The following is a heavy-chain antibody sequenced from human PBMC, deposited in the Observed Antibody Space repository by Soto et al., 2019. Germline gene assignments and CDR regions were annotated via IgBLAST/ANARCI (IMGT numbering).Heavy chain of an antibody. CDR1: GFTFSSYW. CDR3: ARYYCSSTSCYFGY. V-gene: IGHV3-7*01. CDR2: IKQDGSEK. J-gene: IGHJ4*02. Sequence: EVQLVESGGGLVQPGGSLRLSCAASGFTFSSYWMSWVRQAPGKGLEWVANIKQDGSEKYYVDSVKGRFTISRDNAKNSLYLQMNSLRAEYTAVYYCARYYCSSTSCYFGYWGQGTLVTVSS. D-gene: IGHD2-2*01.